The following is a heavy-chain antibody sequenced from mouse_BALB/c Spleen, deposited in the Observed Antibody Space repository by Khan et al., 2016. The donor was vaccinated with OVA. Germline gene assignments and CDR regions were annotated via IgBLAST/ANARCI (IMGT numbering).Heavy chain of an antibody. V-gene: IGHV1S81*02. Sequence: QVQLKQSGAELVKPGASVKLSCKASGYPFSSYYMYWVKQRPGQGLEWIGEINPNNGGTNFNEKFKSKAALTVDKSSTTAYMQLSSLTSEDSAVYYCTRSGYGSFAYWGQGTLVTVST. CDR3: TRSGYGSFAY. J-gene: IGHJ3*01. CDR2: INPNNGGT. CDR1: GYPFSSYY. D-gene: IGHD2-2*01.